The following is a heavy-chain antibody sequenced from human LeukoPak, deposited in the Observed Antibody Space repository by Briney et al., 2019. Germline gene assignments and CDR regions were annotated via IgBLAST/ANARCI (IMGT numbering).Heavy chain of an antibody. CDR2: INHSGST. CDR3: ARFGYGVQLSEP. V-gene: IGHV4-34*01. J-gene: IGHJ5*02. D-gene: IGHD5-18*01. CDR1: GFTFSSYW. Sequence: GSLRLSCAASGFTFSSYWMSWVRQPPGKGLEWIGEINHSGSTNYNPSLKSRVTISVDTSKNQFSLKLSSVTAADTAVYYCARFGYGVQLSEPWGQGTLVTVSS.